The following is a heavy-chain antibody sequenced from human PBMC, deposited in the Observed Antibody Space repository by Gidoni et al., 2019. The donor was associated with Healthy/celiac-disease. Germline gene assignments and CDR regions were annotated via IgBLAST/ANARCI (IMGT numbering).Heavy chain of an antibody. CDR3: ATDGIAVAGPGNWFDP. Sequence: QVQLVQSGAEVKQPGASVKVSCKVSGYTLPELSMHWVRQAPGKGLEWWGGFDPEDGETIYAQKFQGRVTMTEDTSTDTAYMELSSLRSEDTAVYYCATDGIAVAGPGNWFDPWGQGTLVTVSS. J-gene: IGHJ5*02. CDR1: GYTLPELS. CDR2: FDPEDGET. D-gene: IGHD6-19*01. V-gene: IGHV1-24*01.